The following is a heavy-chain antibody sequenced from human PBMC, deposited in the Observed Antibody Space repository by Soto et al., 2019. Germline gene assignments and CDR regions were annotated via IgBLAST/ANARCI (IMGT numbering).Heavy chain of an antibody. V-gene: IGHV6-1*01. D-gene: IGHD6-19*01. Sequence: SQTLSLTCVISGDSVSSNSAAWNWIRQSPSRGLEWLGRTYFRSKWYNDYAVSVKSRITINPDTSKNQFSLQLNSVTPEDTAVYYCAREPLIAVAHYYYYYYMDVWGKGTTVTVSS. J-gene: IGHJ6*03. CDR1: GDSVSSNSAA. CDR3: AREPLIAVAHYYYYYYMDV. CDR2: TYFRSKWYN.